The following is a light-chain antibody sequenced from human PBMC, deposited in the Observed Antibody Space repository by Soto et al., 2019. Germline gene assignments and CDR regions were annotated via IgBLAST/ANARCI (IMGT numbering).Light chain of an antibody. J-gene: IGLJ2*01. CDR3: QSYDSSNQGV. Sequence: NFMLTQPQSVSESPGKTVTISCTRSSGSIARNYVQWYQQRPGSAPSAVINEDDQRPSGVPDRFSGSVDRSSNSASLTISGLKTEDEADYYCQSYDSSNQGVFGGGTKVTVL. CDR1: SGSIARNY. CDR2: EDD. V-gene: IGLV6-57*03.